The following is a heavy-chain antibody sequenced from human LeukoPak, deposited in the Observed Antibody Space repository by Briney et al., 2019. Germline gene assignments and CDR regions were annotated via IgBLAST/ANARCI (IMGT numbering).Heavy chain of an antibody. Sequence: PGGSLRLSCAASGFTFGSFAMNWVRQAPGKGLEWVSTISTISGSGATTYYADSVQGRFTISRDNSKNTLYLQMNSLRAEDTALYYCAKPACGSTGCYSDYWGQGTLVTVSS. CDR3: AKPACGSTGCYSDY. J-gene: IGHJ4*02. D-gene: IGHD2-2*01. CDR1: GFTFGSFA. CDR2: ISTISGSGATT. V-gene: IGHV3-23*01.